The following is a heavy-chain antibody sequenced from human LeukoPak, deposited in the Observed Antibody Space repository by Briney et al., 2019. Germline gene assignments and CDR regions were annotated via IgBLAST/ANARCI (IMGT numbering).Heavy chain of an antibody. CDR1: GFTFSSYW. CDR2: ISSDGSST. V-gene: IGHV3-74*01. Sequence: PGGSLRLSCAASGFTFSSYWMHWVRHALGKGLVWVSHISSDGSSTSYADSVKGRFTISRDNAKNTLYLQMNSLRAEDTAVYHCARTTGSNNASDIWGPGTIVTVSS. J-gene: IGHJ3*02. CDR3: ARTTGSNNASDI. D-gene: IGHD1-26*01.